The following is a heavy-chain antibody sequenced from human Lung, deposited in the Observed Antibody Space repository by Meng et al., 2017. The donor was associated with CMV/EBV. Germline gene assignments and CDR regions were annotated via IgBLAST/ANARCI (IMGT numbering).Heavy chain of an antibody. Sequence: GSLRLXXTVSGGSISSYYWSWIRQPPGKGLEWIGYIYYSGSTNYNPSLKSRVTISVDTSKNQFSLKLSSVTAADTAVYYCAREVKGSYDFWSGYNLFDPWGQGXLVTVSS. CDR1: GGSISSYY. CDR3: AREVKGSYDFWSGYNLFDP. J-gene: IGHJ5*02. D-gene: IGHD3-3*01. CDR2: IYYSGST. V-gene: IGHV4-59*01.